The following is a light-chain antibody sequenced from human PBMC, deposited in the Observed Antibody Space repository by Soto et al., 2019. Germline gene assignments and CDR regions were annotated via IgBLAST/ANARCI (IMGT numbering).Light chain of an antibody. CDR3: SSYTRSSTVL. CDR2: DVS. CDR1: SNDVGSYNF. V-gene: IGLV2-14*03. J-gene: IGLJ2*01. Sequence: QSVLTQPASVSGSPGQSITISCIGTSNDVGSYNFVSWYQKHPNTAPRLIIYDVSNRPSGVSNRFSGSKSDNTASLTISGLQDEDEADYYCSSYTRSSTVLFGGGTQLTVL.